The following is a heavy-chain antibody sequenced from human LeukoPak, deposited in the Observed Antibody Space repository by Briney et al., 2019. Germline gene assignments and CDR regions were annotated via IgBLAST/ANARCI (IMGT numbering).Heavy chain of an antibody. CDR3: ARVGSGWSPDLRY. Sequence: SETLSLTCTVSGGSISSSSYYWGWIRQPPGKGLEWIGSIYYSGSTYYNPSLKSRVTISVDTSKNQFSLKLSSVTAADTAVYYCARVGSGWSPDLRYWGQGTLVTVSS. CDR2: IYYSGST. V-gene: IGHV4-39*01. D-gene: IGHD6-19*01. J-gene: IGHJ4*02. CDR1: GGSISSSSYY.